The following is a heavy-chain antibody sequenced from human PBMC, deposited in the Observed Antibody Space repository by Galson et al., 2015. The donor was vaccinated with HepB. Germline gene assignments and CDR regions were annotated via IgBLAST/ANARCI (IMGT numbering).Heavy chain of an antibody. V-gene: IGHV3-9*01. CDR2: ISWNSGSI. J-gene: IGHJ4*02. Sequence: SLRLSCAASGFTFDDYAMHWVRQAPGKGLEWVSGISWNSGSIGYADSVKGRFTISRDNAKNSLYLQMNSLRAEDTALYYCAKVTSYGGNSIAFDYWGQGTLVTVSS. CDR1: GFTFDDYA. D-gene: IGHD4-23*01. CDR3: AKVTSYGGNSIAFDY.